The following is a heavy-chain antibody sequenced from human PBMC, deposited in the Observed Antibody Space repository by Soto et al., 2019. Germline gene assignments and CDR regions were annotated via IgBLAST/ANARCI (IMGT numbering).Heavy chain of an antibody. CDR3: VGEEFDSGRGHCCR. CDR1: GFTFNTAA. Sequence: QVQVVESGGGVVQPGGSLRLACAASGFTFNTAAMHWFRQAPGKGLEWIAAISNGGNTEYHVDSVKCRFTVSRDIFESTLYLQLNGLRTEDTAVYYCVGEEFDSGRGHCCRWGQGTSVCVSP. CDR2: ISNGGNTE. V-gene: IGHV3-30-3*01. J-gene: IGHJ4*02. D-gene: IGHD3-10*02.